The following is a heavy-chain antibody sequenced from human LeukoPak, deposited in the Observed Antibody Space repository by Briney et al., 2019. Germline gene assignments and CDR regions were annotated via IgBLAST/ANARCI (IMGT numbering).Heavy chain of an antibody. CDR1: GLTVSSNY. D-gene: IGHD1-7*01. V-gene: IGHV3-66*01. J-gene: IGHJ4*02. CDR3: ARGNYRWDFDY. CDR2: IYSGGST. Sequence: PGGSLRLSCAASGLTVSSNYMSWVRQAPGKGLEWVSVIYSGGSTYYADSVKGRFTISRDNSKNTLYLQMNSLRAEDTAVYYCARGNYRWDFDYWGQGTLVTVSS.